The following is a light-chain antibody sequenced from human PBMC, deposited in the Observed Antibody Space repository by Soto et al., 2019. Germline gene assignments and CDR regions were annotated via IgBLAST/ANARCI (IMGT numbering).Light chain of an antibody. CDR1: QSIATPY. CDR3: HQYSSSPIT. J-gene: IGKJ5*01. V-gene: IGKV3-20*01. CDR2: STS. Sequence: EVVLTQSPGTLSLSPGDRVTLSCKASQSIATPYLAWYQQTCGQSPRLLISSTSKRAPDIPDRFSGAGSGTDFTLTISRLESEDSGVYYCHQYSSSPITFGQGTRLVI.